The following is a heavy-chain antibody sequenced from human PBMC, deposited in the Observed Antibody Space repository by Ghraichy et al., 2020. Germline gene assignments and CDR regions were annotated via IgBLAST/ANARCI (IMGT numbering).Heavy chain of an antibody. CDR1: GFTFSTYA. CDR2: ISDSGGST. CDR3: AKGGGGCGTTSCSIVFDY. J-gene: IGHJ4*02. Sequence: GGSLRLSCAASGFTFSTYAMSWVRQAPGKGLEWVSAISDSGGSTYYADSVKGRFTISRDNSKNTLYLQMNSLRAEDPAVYYCAKGGGGCGTTSCSIVFDYWGQGTLVTVSS. V-gene: IGHV3-23*01. D-gene: IGHD2-2*01.